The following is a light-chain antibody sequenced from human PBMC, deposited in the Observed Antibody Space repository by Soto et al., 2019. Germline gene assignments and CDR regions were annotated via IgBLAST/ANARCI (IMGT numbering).Light chain of an antibody. CDR2: GAS. V-gene: IGKV3D-15*01. Sequence: IVMTQSPATLSVSPVGRATLSCRASQSVNTNLAWYQQKPGQAPRLLIYGASNRATGIPDRFSGSGSGTDFTLTITRLEPEDFAMYYCQRYDSLRTFGQGTKVDIK. CDR3: QRYDSLRT. CDR1: QSVNTN. J-gene: IGKJ1*01.